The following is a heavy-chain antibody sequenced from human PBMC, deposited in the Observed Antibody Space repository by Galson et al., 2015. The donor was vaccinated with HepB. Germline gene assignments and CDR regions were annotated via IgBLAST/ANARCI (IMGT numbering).Heavy chain of an antibody. CDR2: IRSKATNYAA. V-gene: IGHV3-73*01. D-gene: IGHD6-13*01. CDR1: GFTFSGSA. CDR3: VRSGDFSGYSSR. Sequence: SLRLSCAASGFTFSGSAIHWVRQASGRGPEWIGHIRSKATNYAALYVPSLKGRFTISRDDSKNMAYLHMRSLQTDDTAVYYCVRSGDFSGYSSRWGQGTLFTVSS. J-gene: IGHJ4*02.